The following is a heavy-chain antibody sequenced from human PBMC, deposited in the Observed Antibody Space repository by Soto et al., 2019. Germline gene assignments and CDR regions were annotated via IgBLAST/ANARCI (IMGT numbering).Heavy chain of an antibody. Sequence: GGSLRLSCAASGFTVSSNYMSWVRQAPGKGLEWVSVIYSGGSTYYADSVKGRFTISRDNSKNTLYLQMNSLRAEDTAVYYCARDAYGRDYYGSGSYYEPQALYYYYMDVWGKGTTVTVSS. J-gene: IGHJ6*03. CDR3: ARDAYGRDYYGSGSYYEPQALYYYYMDV. D-gene: IGHD3-10*01. CDR2: IYSGGST. CDR1: GFTVSSNY. V-gene: IGHV3-66*01.